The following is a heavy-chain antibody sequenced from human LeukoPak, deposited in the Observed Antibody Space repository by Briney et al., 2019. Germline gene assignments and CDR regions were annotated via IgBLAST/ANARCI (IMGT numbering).Heavy chain of an antibody. J-gene: IGHJ4*02. V-gene: IGHV1-69*04. CDR2: IIPILGIA. D-gene: IGHD3-22*01. Sequence: SVKVSCKASGGTFSSYAISWVRQAPGQGLEWMGRIIPILGIANYAQKFQGRVTITADKSTSTAYMELSSLRSEDTAVYYCARYRDYYDSSGYLDYWGQGTLVTVSS. CDR1: GGTFSSYA. CDR3: ARYRDYYDSSGYLDY.